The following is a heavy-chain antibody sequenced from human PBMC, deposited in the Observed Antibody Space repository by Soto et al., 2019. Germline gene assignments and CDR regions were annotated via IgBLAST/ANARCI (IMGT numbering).Heavy chain of an antibody. D-gene: IGHD3-16*01. Sequence: PGGSLRLSCAASGFTFSSYGMHWVRQAPGKGLEWVAVIWYDGSNKYYADSVKGRFTISRDNSKNTLYLQMNSLRAEDTAVYYCASPLGGVTYYYGMDVWGQGTTVPVAS. CDR1: GFTFSSYG. CDR3: ASPLGGVTYYYGMDV. CDR2: IWYDGSNK. V-gene: IGHV3-33*01. J-gene: IGHJ6*02.